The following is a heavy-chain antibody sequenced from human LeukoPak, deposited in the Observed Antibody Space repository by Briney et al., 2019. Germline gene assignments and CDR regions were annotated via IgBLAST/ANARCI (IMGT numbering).Heavy chain of an antibody. CDR2: ISPGGSST. CDR1: GFAFSSYT. Sequence: GGSLRLSCAASGFAFSSYTMNWVRQAPGKGLEWIASISPGGSSTVHADSVKGRFIISRDNARNSVSLQMSSLRAEDTAMYSCVRDALGEPGAGGYWGQGTLVTVSS. V-gene: IGHV3-21*01. J-gene: IGHJ4*02. CDR3: VRDALGEPGAGGY. D-gene: IGHD3-10*01.